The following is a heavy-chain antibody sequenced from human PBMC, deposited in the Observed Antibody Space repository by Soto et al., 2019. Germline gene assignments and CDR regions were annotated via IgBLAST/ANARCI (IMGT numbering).Heavy chain of an antibody. Sequence: QVQLVQSGAEVKKPGASVKVSCKASGYTFTSYGISWVRQAPGQGLEWMGWISAYNGNTNYAQKLQGRVTMTTDTSTSTAYMELRSLRSDDTAVYYCASDLRYCSSTSCYAWCDPWGQGTLVTVSS. V-gene: IGHV1-18*01. CDR1: GYTFTSYG. CDR2: ISAYNGNT. D-gene: IGHD2-2*01. J-gene: IGHJ5*02. CDR3: ASDLRYCSSTSCYAWCDP.